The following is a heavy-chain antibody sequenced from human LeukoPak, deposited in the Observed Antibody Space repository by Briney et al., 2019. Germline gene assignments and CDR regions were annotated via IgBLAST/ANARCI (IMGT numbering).Heavy chain of an antibody. J-gene: IGHJ1*01. D-gene: IGHD4-17*01. CDR2: ISYDGSNK. CDR3: ARGDYEH. Sequence: GGSLRLSCAASGFTFSSFAMHWVRQAPGKGLEWVAVISYDGSNKYYADSVKGRFPISRDNYKNTLYLQMNSLRAEDTAVYYCARGDYEHWGQGTLVTVSS. CDR1: GFTFSSFA. V-gene: IGHV3-30*01.